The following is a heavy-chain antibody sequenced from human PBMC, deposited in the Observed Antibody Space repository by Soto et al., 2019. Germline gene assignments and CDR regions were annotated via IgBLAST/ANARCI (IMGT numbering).Heavy chain of an antibody. D-gene: IGHD2-15*01. V-gene: IGHV2-5*02. CDR2: IYWDEDK. CDR1: GFSLSTNRVG. J-gene: IGHJ6*02. CDR3: AHKGGRGAGMDV. Sequence: QITLKESGPTLVKPTQTLTLTCTFSGFSLSTNRVGVGWIRQPPGKALEWLALIYWDEDKRYSPSLNNRLTITNDTSTNEVVLTMTNMDPVDTGTYYCAHKGGRGAGMDVWGQGTTVTVSS.